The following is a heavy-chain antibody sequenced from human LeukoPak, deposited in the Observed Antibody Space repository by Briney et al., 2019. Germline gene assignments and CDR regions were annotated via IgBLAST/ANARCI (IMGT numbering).Heavy chain of an antibody. CDR1: GFTFSSYG. V-gene: IGHV3-30*18. D-gene: IGHD1-26*01. CDR3: AKVWVDSGSYYAGDYYFDY. J-gene: IGHJ4*02. Sequence: GGSLRLSCAASGFTFSSYGMHWVRQAPGKGLEWVAVISYDGSNKYYADSVKGRFTISRDNSKNTLYLQMNSLRAEDTAVYYCAKVWVDSGSYYAGDYYFDYWGQGTLVTVSS. CDR2: ISYDGSNK.